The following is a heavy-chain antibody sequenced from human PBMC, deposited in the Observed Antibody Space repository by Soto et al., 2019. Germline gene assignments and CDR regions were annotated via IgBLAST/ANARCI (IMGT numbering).Heavy chain of an antibody. CDR1: GFTFSSYS. CDR2: ISSSSSTI. J-gene: IGHJ4*02. V-gene: IGHV3-48*02. CDR3: ARPGIGSGSYFFDY. D-gene: IGHD3-10*01. Sequence: GGSLRLSCAASGFTFSSYSMNWVRQAPGKGLEWVSYISSSSSTIYYADSVKGRFTISRDNAKNSLYLQMNSLRDEDTAVYYCARPGIGSGSYFFDYWGQGTLVTVSS.